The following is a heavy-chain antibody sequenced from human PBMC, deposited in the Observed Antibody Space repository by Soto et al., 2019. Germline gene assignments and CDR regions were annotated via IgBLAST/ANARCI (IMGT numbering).Heavy chain of an antibody. V-gene: IGHV5-51*01. Sequence: GESLKISCQTFGYSFISFWIGWVRQRPGQGLEWMGIIYPGDSNTRYSPSFQGQVNISADKSISTAYLQWSSLKASDTAMYYCARQEGAAYYFDYWGQGTLVT. CDR3: ARQEGAAYYFDY. D-gene: IGHD6-25*01. CDR2: IYPGDSNT. J-gene: IGHJ4*02. CDR1: GYSFISFW.